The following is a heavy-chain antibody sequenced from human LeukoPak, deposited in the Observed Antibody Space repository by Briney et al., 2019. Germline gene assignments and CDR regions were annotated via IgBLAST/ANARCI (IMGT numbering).Heavy chain of an antibody. CDR1: GGSVSSYY. V-gene: IGHV4-59*02. Sequence: PSETLSLTCTVSGGSVSSYYWSWIRQPPGKELEWIGYIYYSGSTNYNPSLKSRVTISLDTSKNQFSLKLSSMTAADTAVYYCARGPVPGILYYFDYWGQGTLVTVSS. D-gene: IGHD6-19*01. J-gene: IGHJ4*02. CDR3: ARGPVPGILYYFDY. CDR2: IYYSGST.